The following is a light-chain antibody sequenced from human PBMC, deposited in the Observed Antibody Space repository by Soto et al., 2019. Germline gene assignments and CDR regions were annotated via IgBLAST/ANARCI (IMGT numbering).Light chain of an antibody. CDR1: QSISRS. CDR3: QQSYNTPPT. CDR2: AAS. J-gene: IGKJ4*01. Sequence: QSPWSLSRSVGDRVSITCRSSQSISRSLNWYQQSPGKAPKLLVYAASTLQSGVPSRFRGSGSGTDLTLTIDSLQPEDFATYYCQQSYNTPPTFCGGTKVDI. V-gene: IGKV1-39*01.